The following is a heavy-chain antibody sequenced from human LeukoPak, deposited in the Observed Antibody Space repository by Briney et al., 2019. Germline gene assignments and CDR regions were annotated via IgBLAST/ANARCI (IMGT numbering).Heavy chain of an antibody. CDR3: TRDGSGSQGF. CDR1: GFTVTSIS. D-gene: IGHD3-10*01. V-gene: IGHV3-66*01. Sequence: GGSLRLSCVASGFTVTSISMSWVRQAPGKGLEWVSVIYSGGDTYYADSVKDRFTVSRDNSKNTLFLQMNSLRAEDTAVYYCTRDGSGSQGFWGQGTLVTVSS. J-gene: IGHJ4*02. CDR2: IYSGGDT.